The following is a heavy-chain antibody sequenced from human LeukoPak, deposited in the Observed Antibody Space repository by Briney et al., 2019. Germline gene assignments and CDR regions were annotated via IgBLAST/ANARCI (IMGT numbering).Heavy chain of an antibody. D-gene: IGHD6-19*01. J-gene: IGHJ4*02. CDR1: GFSLSTRGVG. V-gene: IGHV2-5*01. CDR2: IYWNDDN. Sequence: SGPTLVNPTQTLTLTCTFSGFSLSTRGVGVGWIRQPPGKAMEWLALIYWNDDNRYSPSLKSRLTITKDTSKNQVVLTMTNMDPVDTARYYCAHGSGWLYDYWGQGTLVTVSS. CDR3: AHGSGWLYDY.